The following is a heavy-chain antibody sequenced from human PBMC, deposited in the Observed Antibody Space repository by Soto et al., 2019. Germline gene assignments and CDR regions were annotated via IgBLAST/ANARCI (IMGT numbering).Heavy chain of an antibody. CDR2: IIPIFGTA. D-gene: IGHD3-22*01. CDR1: GGTFSSYA. CDR3: TYYYDSSGYYPFDY. V-gene: IGHV1-69*01. Sequence: KASGGTFSSYAISWVRQAPGQGLEWMGGIIPIFGTANYAQKYQGRVTITADESTSTAYIELSSLRYEDTAVYYCTYYYDSSGYYPFDYWGQGTLVTVSS. J-gene: IGHJ4*02.